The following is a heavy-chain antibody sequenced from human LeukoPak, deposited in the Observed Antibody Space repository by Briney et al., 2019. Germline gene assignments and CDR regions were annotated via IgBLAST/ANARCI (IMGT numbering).Heavy chain of an antibody. J-gene: IGHJ2*01. V-gene: IGHV3-33*06. CDR1: GFTFRSYC. Sequence: GGSLRLSCAASGFTFRSYCMHWVRQAPGKGLEWVAVIWYDGSNKYYADSVKGRFTISRDNSKNTLYLQMHSLRAEDTDVYYCAKAGIATYWYFDLWGRGTLVTVSS. CDR2: IWYDGSNK. CDR3: AKAGIATYWYFDL. D-gene: IGHD6-13*01.